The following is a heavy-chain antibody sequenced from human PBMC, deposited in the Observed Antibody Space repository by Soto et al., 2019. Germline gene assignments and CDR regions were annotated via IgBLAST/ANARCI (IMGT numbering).Heavy chain of an antibody. D-gene: IGHD6-19*01. CDR1: GFTFSNFA. Sequence: PGGSLRLSCSASGFTFSNFAIHCVRQAPGKGLEYVSAISDNGRSTYYADSVKGRFTISRDNSKNTLYLQMSSLRAEDTAVYYCVKRIAVFGMDVWGQGTTVTVSS. CDR3: VKRIAVFGMDV. CDR2: ISDNGRST. J-gene: IGHJ6*02. V-gene: IGHV3-64D*06.